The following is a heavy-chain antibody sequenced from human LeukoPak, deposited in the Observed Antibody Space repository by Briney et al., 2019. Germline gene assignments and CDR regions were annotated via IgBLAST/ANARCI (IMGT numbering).Heavy chain of an antibody. J-gene: IGHJ5*02. CDR3: ASGMYAISWFDP. CDR2: IYYSGST. D-gene: IGHD2-8*01. V-gene: IGHV4-59*01. Sequence: SETLSLTCAVYGGSFSGYYWSWIRQPPGKGLEWIGYIYYSGSTNYNPSLKSRVTISVDTSKNQFSLKLSSVTAADTAVYYCASGMYAISWFDPWGQGTLVTVSS. CDR1: GGSFSGYY.